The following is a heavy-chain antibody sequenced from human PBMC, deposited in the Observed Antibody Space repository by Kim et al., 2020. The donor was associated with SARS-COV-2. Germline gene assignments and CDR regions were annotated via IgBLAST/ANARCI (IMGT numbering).Heavy chain of an antibody. CDR2: ISGSGGST. Sequence: GGSLRLSCAASGFTFSSYAMSWVRQAPGKGLEWVSAISGSGGSTYYADSVKGRFTISRDNSKNTLYLQMNSLRAEDTAVYYCAKESGVHPSTHGSGSYWCWGQGTLVTVSS. V-gene: IGHV3-23*01. J-gene: IGHJ4*02. D-gene: IGHD3-10*01. CDR3: AKESGVHPSTHGSGSYWC. CDR1: GFTFSSYA.